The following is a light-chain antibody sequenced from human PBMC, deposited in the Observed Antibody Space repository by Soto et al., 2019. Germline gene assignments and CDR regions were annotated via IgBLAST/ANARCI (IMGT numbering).Light chain of an antibody. V-gene: IGLV1-40*01. CDR1: SSNIGAGYN. CDR3: QSYDTSLSVV. Sequence: QSVLTQPPSVSGAPGRRVTISCTGSSSNIGAGYNVQWYQQLPGTAPKLLIYANSNRPSGVPDRFSGSKSGTSASLAITGLQAEDEADYYCQSYDTSLSVVFGGGTKLTVL. J-gene: IGLJ2*01. CDR2: ANS.